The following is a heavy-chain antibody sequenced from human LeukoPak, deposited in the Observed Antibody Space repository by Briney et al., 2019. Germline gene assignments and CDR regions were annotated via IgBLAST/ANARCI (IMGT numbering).Heavy chain of an antibody. J-gene: IGHJ1*01. D-gene: IGHD6-19*01. CDR3: ARRAFIAVAGFQH. Sequence: PSETLSLTCTVSGGSISSSSYYWGWIRQPPGKGLEWIGSIYYSGSTYYDPSLKSRVTISVDTSKNQFSLKLSSVTAADTAVYYCARRAFIAVAGFQHWGQGTLVTVSS. CDR1: GGSISSSSYY. V-gene: IGHV4-39*07. CDR2: IYYSGST.